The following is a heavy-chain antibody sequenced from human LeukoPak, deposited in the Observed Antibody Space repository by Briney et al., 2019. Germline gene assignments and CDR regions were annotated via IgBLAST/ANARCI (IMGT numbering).Heavy chain of an antibody. J-gene: IGHJ4*02. Sequence: SETLSLTCTVSGGSISSSSYYWGWIRQPPGKGLEWIGSIYYSGSTNYNPSLKSRVTISVDTSKNQFSLKLSSVTAADTAVYYCARRGPRVLRYFDWLSRTGFDYWGQGTLVTVSS. CDR1: GGSISSSSYY. V-gene: IGHV4-39*07. D-gene: IGHD3-9*01. CDR2: IYYSGST. CDR3: ARRGPRVLRYFDWLSRTGFDY.